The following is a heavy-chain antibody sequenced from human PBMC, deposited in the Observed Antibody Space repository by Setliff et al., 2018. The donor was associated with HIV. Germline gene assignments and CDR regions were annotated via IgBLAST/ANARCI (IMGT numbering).Heavy chain of an antibody. Sequence: PSETLSLTCAVYGGSFSGYYWSWIRQPPGKGLEWIGEISHSGSTNYNPSLKSRVTISVDTSKNQFSLKLSSVTAADTAVYYCARAGGHRLTDNQSKYRDTPHWGQGTLVTVSS. CDR3: ARAGGHRLTDNQSKYRDTPH. V-gene: IGHV4-34*01. CDR1: GGSFSGYY. D-gene: IGHD3-16*02. J-gene: IGHJ4*02. CDR2: ISHSGST.